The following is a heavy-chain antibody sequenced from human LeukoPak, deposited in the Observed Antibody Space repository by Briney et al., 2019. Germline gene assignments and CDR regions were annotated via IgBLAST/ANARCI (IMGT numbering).Heavy chain of an antibody. CDR2: IYSGGST. Sequence: GGSLRLSCAASGFTVSSNYMSWVRQAPGKGLEWVSVIYSGGSTYYADSVKGRFTISRHNSKNTLYLQMNSLRAEDTAVYYCAKDIVSGWYVSVYWGQGTLVTVSS. CDR3: AKDIVSGWYVSVY. V-gene: IGHV3-53*01. D-gene: IGHD6-19*01. CDR1: GFTVSSNY. J-gene: IGHJ4*02.